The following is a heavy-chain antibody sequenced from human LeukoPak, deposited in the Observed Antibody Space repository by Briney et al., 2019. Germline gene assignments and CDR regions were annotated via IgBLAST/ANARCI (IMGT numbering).Heavy chain of an antibody. Sequence: SETLSLTCTVSGGSISSSIYYWGWIRQPPGKGLEWIGSIYYSGSTYYNPSLNSRVTISVDTSKNQFSLKLSSVTAADTAVYYCARVQNWISSWQIKWFDPWGQGTLVTVSS. CDR2: IYYSGST. V-gene: IGHV4-39*07. CDR3: ARVQNWISSWQIKWFDP. J-gene: IGHJ5*02. CDR1: GGSISSSIYY. D-gene: IGHD6-13*01.